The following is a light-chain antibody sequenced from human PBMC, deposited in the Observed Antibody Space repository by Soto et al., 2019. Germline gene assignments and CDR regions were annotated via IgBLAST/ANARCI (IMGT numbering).Light chain of an antibody. J-gene: IGLJ1*01. CDR1: SSDVGGYNY. V-gene: IGLV2-14*01. CDR2: EVS. Sequence: QSVLTQPASVSGSPGQLITISCTGTSSDVGGYNYVSWYQHHPGKAPRLMIYEVSNRPSGVSDRFSGSKSGNTASLTISGLLAEDEADYYCSSYTSISTYVFGTGTKLTVL. CDR3: SSYTSISTYV.